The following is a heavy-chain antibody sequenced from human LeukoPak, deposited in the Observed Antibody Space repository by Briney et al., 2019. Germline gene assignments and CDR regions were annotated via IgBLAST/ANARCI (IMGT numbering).Heavy chain of an antibody. J-gene: IGHJ4*02. Sequence: GGSLRLSCAASGFTFSSYWMHWVRQAPGKGLVWVSRINSDGSSTSYADSVKGRFTISSDNAKNTLYLQMNSLRAEDTAVYYCARAYCGGDCFDYWGQGTLVTVSS. V-gene: IGHV3-74*01. D-gene: IGHD2-21*01. CDR2: INSDGSST. CDR1: GFTFSSYW. CDR3: ARAYCGGDCFDY.